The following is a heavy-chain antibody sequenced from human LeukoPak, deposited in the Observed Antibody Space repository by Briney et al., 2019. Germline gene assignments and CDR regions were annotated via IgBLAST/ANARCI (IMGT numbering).Heavy chain of an antibody. CDR3: VKDPQSGEVLT. J-gene: IGHJ4*02. CDR2: ISGSGRNT. Sequence: GGSLRLSCAASGFTLSRYAMTWVRQAPGKGLEWVSTISGSGRNTFYADSVKGRFTISRDNSKNTLHLQTNSLRADDTAVYYCVKDPQSGEVLTWGQGTPVTVSS. V-gene: IGHV3-23*01. D-gene: IGHD1-26*01. CDR1: GFTLSRYA.